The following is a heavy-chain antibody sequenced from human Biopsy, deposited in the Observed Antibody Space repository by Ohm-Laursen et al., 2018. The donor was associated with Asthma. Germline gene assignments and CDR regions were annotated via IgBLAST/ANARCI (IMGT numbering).Heavy chain of an antibody. V-gene: IGHV1-18*01. CDR3: ARAVDYSHYYGIDV. D-gene: IGHD3-10*01. CDR1: GYTFNSAG. CDR2: ISVYNGNT. Sequence: EASVKVSCKPSGYTFNSAGITWVRQAPGQGLEWMRWISVYNGNTKVAQKLQDRVTMITDTSTSTAYMELRSLRSDDTAVYFCARAVDYSHYYGIDVWGQGTTVTVS. J-gene: IGHJ6*02.